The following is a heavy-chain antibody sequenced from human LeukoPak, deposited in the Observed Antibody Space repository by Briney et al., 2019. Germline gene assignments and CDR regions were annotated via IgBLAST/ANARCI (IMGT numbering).Heavy chain of an antibody. Sequence: SETLSLTCAVYGGSFSGYYWSWIRQPPGKGLEWIGGINHSGSTNYNPSLKSRVTISVDTSKNQFSLKLSSVTAADTAVYYCARGVASPILRYFDWLLYPSFDYWGQGTLVTVSS. CDR3: ARGVASPILRYFDWLLYPSFDY. CDR2: INHSGST. D-gene: IGHD3-9*01. CDR1: GGSFSGYY. J-gene: IGHJ4*02. V-gene: IGHV4-34*01.